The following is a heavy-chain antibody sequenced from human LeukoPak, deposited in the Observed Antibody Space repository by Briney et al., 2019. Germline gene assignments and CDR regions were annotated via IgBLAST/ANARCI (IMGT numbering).Heavy chain of an antibody. Sequence: GGSLRLSCAASGFTFSVYSMNWVRQAPGKGLEWISYIGIDSGNTNYADSVKGRFTISGDKAKNSLYLQMNSLRVEDTAVYYCARDYKYAFDNWGQGTLVTVSS. CDR1: GFTFSVYS. CDR3: ARDYKYAFDN. CDR2: IGIDSGNT. J-gene: IGHJ4*02. D-gene: IGHD5-24*01. V-gene: IGHV3-48*01.